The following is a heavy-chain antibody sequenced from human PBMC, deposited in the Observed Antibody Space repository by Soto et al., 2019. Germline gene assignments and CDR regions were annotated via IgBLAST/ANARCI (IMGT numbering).Heavy chain of an antibody. J-gene: IGHJ4*02. Sequence: QVQLVESGGGVVQPGRSLRLSCAASGFTFSSYGMHWVRQAPGKGLEWVAVISYDGSNKYYADSVKGRFTISRDNSKNTLYLQMNSLRAEDTGVYYCVKDFPERAAGDYWGQGTLGTVSS. D-gene: IGHD2-15*01. CDR2: ISYDGSNK. CDR1: GFTFSSYG. V-gene: IGHV3-30*18. CDR3: VKDFPERAAGDY.